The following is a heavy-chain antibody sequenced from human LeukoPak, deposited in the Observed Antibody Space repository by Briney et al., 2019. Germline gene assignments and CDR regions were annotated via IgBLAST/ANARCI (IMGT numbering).Heavy chain of an antibody. CDR3: AKAGSGYYEFDY. CDR1: GFTISNYD. V-gene: IGHV3-30*18. J-gene: IGHJ4*02. D-gene: IGHD3-22*01. Sequence: GGSLRLSCAASGFTISNYDMHWVRQAPGKGLEWVALISSDGRNKFDADSVKGRFTISRDNSKNTFYLQLNSLKPEDTALYYCAKAGSGYYEFDYWGQGTLVTVSS. CDR2: ISSDGRNK.